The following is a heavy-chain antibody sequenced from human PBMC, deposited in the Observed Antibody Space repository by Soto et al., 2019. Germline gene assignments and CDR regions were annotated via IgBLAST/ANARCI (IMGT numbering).Heavy chain of an antibody. CDR3: ARVRTDLYYGPDYFDY. J-gene: IGHJ4*02. Sequence: QVQLQESGPGLVKPSGTLSLTCAVSGGSISSSNWWSWVRQPPGKGLEWIGEIYHSGSTNYNPSLTSRVTISVDKSKNQFSLKLSSVTAADTAVYYCARVRTDLYYGPDYFDYWGQGTLVTVSS. V-gene: IGHV4-4*02. D-gene: IGHD3-10*01. CDR2: IYHSGST. CDR1: GGSISSSNW.